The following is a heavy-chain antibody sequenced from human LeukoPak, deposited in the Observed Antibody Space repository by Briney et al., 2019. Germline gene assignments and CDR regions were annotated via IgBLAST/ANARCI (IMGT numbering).Heavy chain of an antibody. V-gene: IGHV3-74*01. CDR1: GFTFSSYW. Sequence: GGSLRLSCAASGFTFSSYWMHWVRQAPGKGLVWVSRIKSDGSTNYADSVKGRSTISIDNAKNTVSLQMNSLRAADTAVYYCAPAPSEIGGYYPEYFRHWGQGTLVTVSS. J-gene: IGHJ1*01. CDR2: IKSDGST. CDR3: APAPSEIGGYYPEYFRH. D-gene: IGHD3-22*01.